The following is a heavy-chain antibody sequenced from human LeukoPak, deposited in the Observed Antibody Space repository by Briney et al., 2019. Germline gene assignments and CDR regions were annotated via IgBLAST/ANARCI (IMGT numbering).Heavy chain of an antibody. CDR1: GGSISSGGYY. Sequence: SQTLSLTCTVSGGSISSGGYYWSWIRQHPGKGLEWIGYIYYSGSTYYNPSLKSRVTISVDTSKNQFSLKLSSVTAADTAVYYCASLAAAGHSNWFDPWGQGTLVTVSS. CDR3: ASLAAAGHSNWFDP. D-gene: IGHD6-13*01. J-gene: IGHJ5*02. CDR2: IYYSGST. V-gene: IGHV4-31*03.